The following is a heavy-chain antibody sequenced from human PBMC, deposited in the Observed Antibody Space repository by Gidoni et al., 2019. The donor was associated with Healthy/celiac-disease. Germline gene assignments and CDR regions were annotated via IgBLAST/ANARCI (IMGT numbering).Heavy chain of an antibody. CDR3: ARDMSNGTPVGLTTVTLFDY. CDR2: ISYDGSNK. CDR1: GFTFSSFA. V-gene: IGHV3-30*04. D-gene: IGHD4-17*01. Sequence: QVQLVESGGGVVQPGRSLSLSCAASGFTFSSFAMHWVRQAPGKGLEWVAVISYDGSNKYYADSVKGRFTISRDNSKNTLYLQMNSLRAEDTAVYYCARDMSNGTPVGLTTVTLFDYWGQGTLVTVSS. J-gene: IGHJ4*02.